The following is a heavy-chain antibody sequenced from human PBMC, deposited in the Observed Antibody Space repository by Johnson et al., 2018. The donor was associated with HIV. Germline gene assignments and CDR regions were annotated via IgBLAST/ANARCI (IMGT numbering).Heavy chain of an antibody. V-gene: IGHV3-20*04. CDR1: GFTFDDYG. CDR2: INWNGATP. D-gene: IGHD2-2*01. J-gene: IGHJ3*02. CDR3: ARNGLIPAAKGVAFDI. Sequence: VQLVESGGGVVRPGGSLRLSCAASGFTFDDYGVSWVRQAPGKGLEWVSGINWNGATPGSADSVKGRFTISRDNAKNSLYLQMNSLRAEDTAVYYCARNGLIPAAKGVAFDIWGQGTMVTVSS.